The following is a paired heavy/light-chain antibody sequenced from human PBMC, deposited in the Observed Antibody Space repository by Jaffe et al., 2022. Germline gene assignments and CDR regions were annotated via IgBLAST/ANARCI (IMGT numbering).Heavy chain of an antibody. D-gene: IGHD2-2*01. Sequence: QVQLQESGPGPVKPSGTLSLTCTVSGGSISTSNWWSWVRQPPGKGLEWIGEIYHSGSTNYNPSLKSRVTISVDKSGNHFSLFLSPVTAADTAVYYCARVIPGSLYFDSWGQGTLVTVSS. CDR3: ARVIPGSLYFDS. J-gene: IGHJ4*02. CDR2: IYHSGST. V-gene: IGHV4-4*02. CDR1: GGSISTSNW.
Light chain of an antibody. CDR1: SSDIGAYKY. V-gene: IGLV2-8*01. J-gene: IGLJ1*01. CDR3: SSYAGNNNYV. Sequence: QSALTQPPSASGSLGQLVMISCTGTSSDIGAYKYVSWYQQHPGKAPKLLIYEVDKRPSGVPDRFSGSKFGNTASLIVSGLQAEDEADYYCSSYAGNNNYVFGTGTKVTVL. CDR2: EVD.